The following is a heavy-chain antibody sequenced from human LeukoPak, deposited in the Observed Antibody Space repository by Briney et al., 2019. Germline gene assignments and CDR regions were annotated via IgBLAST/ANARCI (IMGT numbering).Heavy chain of an antibody. V-gene: IGHV3-43*02. D-gene: IGHD5-12*01. CDR2: ISGDGVST. CDR3: ARDHGYGGADY. CDR1: GLPIADVA. Sequence: GGSLRLSCVAPGLPIADVAMHWVRQAPGKGLEWVSLISGDGVSTFYADSVKGRFTISRDNSKSSLFLQMNSLRTEDTALYYCARDHGYGGADYWGQGTLVTVSS. J-gene: IGHJ4*02.